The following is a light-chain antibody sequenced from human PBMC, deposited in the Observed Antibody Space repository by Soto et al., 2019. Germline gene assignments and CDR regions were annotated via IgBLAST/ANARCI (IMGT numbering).Light chain of an antibody. V-gene: IGKV3D-15*01. Sequence: ETVLTQSPYTLAASPGDVAPLSCWARQSVTSNLAWSQQKRGQAPRLLIYAASTRATGVPARFSGSGSGTEFTLTISSLQSEDFAVYYCQQYNNWPPSTFGQGTRLEIK. CDR3: QQYNNWPPST. J-gene: IGKJ5*01. CDR2: AAS. CDR1: QSVTSN.